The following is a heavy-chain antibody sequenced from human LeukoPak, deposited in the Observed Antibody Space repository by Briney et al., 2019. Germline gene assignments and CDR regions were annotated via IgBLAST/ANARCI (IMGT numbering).Heavy chain of an antibody. CDR3: ARARGVYCSSNSCYGYYFDY. J-gene: IGHJ4*02. CDR1: GGSISSDDYY. CDR2: IFYDGDT. Sequence: PSETLSLTCTVSGGSISSDDYYWGWIRQPPGKGLEWIGTIFYDGDTYYSPSLKSRVTVSVDTSKNQFSLKLSSVTAADTAVYYCARARGVYCSSNSCYGYYFDYWGQGTLVTVSS. D-gene: IGHD2-2*01. V-gene: IGHV4-39*07.